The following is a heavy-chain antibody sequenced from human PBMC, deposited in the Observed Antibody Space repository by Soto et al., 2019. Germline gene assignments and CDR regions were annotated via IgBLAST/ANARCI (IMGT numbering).Heavy chain of an antibody. Sequence: QVQLVQSGAEVKKPGASVKVSCKASGYSFTSYAMHWVRQAPGQRLEWMGWINAGNGNTKYSQKFQGRVTITRDTAASTAYMELSSLRSEDTAVYYCARFGGYSGYDSLDYWGQGTLVTVSS. CDR2: INAGNGNT. V-gene: IGHV1-3*01. CDR1: GYSFTSYA. CDR3: ARFGGYSGYDSLDY. J-gene: IGHJ4*02. D-gene: IGHD5-12*01.